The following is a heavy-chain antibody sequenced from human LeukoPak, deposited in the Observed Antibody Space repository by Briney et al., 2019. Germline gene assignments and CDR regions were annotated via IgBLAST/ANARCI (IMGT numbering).Heavy chain of an antibody. CDR1: GFTFSSYG. D-gene: IGHD6-19*01. CDR2: ISYDGSNK. CDR3: AKDMGPGIAVAGTYFDY. Sequence: GGSLRLSCAASGFTFSSYGMHWVRQAPGKGLEWVAVISYDGSNKYYAASVKGRFTISRDNAKNSLYLQMNSLRAEDTALYYCAKDMGPGIAVAGTYFDYWGQGTLVTVSS. V-gene: IGHV3-30*18. J-gene: IGHJ4*02.